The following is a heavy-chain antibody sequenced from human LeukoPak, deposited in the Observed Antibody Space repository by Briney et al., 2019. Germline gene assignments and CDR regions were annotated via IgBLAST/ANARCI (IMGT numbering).Heavy chain of an antibody. CDR1: GFTFSSYG. D-gene: IGHD2-2*03. CDR3: AKSRSIAGYCSSTSCLHHFDY. CDR2: IRYDGSNK. V-gene: IGHV3-30*02. Sequence: GGSLRLSCAASGFTFSSYGMHWVRQAPGKGLEWVAFIRYDGSNKYYADSVKGRFTISRDNSKNTLYLQVNSLRAEDTAVYYCAKSRSIAGYCSSTSCLHHFDYWGQGTLVTVSS. J-gene: IGHJ4*02.